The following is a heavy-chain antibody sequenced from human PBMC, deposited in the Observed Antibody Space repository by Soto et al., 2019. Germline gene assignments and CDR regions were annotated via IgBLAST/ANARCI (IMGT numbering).Heavy chain of an antibody. CDR3: ARPRDVHRTVHYAF. D-gene: IGHD4-4*01. CDR1: GYTFTNYW. CDR2: ISPDDSDV. J-gene: IGHJ4*02. V-gene: IGHV5-51*01. Sequence: GESLKISCKGSGYTFTNYWIAWVRQMPGNGLEWMGVISPDDSDVRYSPSFQGQVTISVDKSISTAYLQWSSLKASDTAMYFCARPRDVHRTVHYAFWGQGTLVIVSS.